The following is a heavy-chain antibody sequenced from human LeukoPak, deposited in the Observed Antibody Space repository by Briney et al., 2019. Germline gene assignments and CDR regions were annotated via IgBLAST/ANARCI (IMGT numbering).Heavy chain of an antibody. CDR3: ARGVLFFNPAGIHIFDY. J-gene: IGHJ4*02. D-gene: IGHD2-15*01. V-gene: IGHV4-34*01. CDR1: GGSFSGYY. Sequence: SETLSLTCAVYGGSFSGYYWSWIRQPPGKGLEWIGEINHSGSTNYNPSLKSRVTISVDTSKNQFSLKLSSVTAADTAVYYCARGVLFFNPAGIHIFDYWGQGTLVTVSS. CDR2: INHSGST.